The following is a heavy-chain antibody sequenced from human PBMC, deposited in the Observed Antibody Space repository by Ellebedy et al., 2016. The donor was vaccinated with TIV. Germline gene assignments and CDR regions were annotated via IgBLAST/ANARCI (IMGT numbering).Heavy chain of an antibody. CDR2: TYYKSQWSD. CDR3: ARGQNYSGRGFDY. J-gene: IGHJ4*02. D-gene: IGHD1-26*01. V-gene: IGHV6-1*01. Sequence: SQTLSLPCAISGDRVSSKTAAWNWLRQSPSRGLEWLGRTYYKSQWSDDYAESVKSRIILNPDTSHNQFSLHLSTVTPEDTAMYYCARGQNYSGRGFDYWGQGTLVTVSS. CDR1: GDRVSSKTAA.